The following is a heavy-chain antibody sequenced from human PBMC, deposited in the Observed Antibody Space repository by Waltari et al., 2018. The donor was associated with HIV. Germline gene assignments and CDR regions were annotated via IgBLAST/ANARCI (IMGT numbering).Heavy chain of an antibody. J-gene: IGHJ6*02. CDR2: ISAYNGNT. Sequence: QVQLVQSGAAVKKPGASVKVSCKASGKTFTRYGISWVRQGPGQGLEWMGWISAYNGNTNYAQKLQGRVSMTTETSTSTAYMELRSLRSDDTAVYYCARLTHYYDTSGPDYYYYGMDVWGQGTTVTVSS. CDR1: GKTFTRYG. CDR3: ARLTHYYDTSGPDYYYYGMDV. V-gene: IGHV1-18*01. D-gene: IGHD3-22*01.